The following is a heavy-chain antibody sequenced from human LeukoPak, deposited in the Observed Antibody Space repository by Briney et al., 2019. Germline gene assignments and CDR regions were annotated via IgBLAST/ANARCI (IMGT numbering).Heavy chain of an antibody. V-gene: IGHV1-18*01. J-gene: IGHJ6*02. CDR3: ARSSIPGIAARNYYYYYGMDV. CDR2: ISAYNGNT. Sequence: ASVKVSCKASGYTFTSYGISWVRQAPGQGLEWMGWISAYNGNTNYAQKLQGRVTMTTDTSTSTAYMELRSLRSDDTAVYYCARSSIPGIAARNYYYYYGMDVWGQGTTVIVSS. D-gene: IGHD6-6*01. CDR1: GYTFTSYG.